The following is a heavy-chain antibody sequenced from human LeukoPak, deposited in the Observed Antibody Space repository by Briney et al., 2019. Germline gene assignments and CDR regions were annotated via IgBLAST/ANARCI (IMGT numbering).Heavy chain of an antibody. CDR1: GFTFDDYA. V-gene: IGHV3-9*01. CDR3: AKDLGHCSSTSCAPDY. J-gene: IGHJ4*02. CDR2: ISWNSGSI. D-gene: IGHD2-2*01. Sequence: GRSLRLSCAASGFTFDDYAMHWVRQAPGKGLEWVSGISWNSGSIGYADSVKGRFTISRDNAKNSLYLQMNSLRAEDTALYYCAKDLGHCSSTSCAPDYWGQGTLVTVSP.